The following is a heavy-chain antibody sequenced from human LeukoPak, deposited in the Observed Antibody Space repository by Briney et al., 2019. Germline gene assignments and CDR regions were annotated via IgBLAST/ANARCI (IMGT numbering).Heavy chain of an antibody. J-gene: IGHJ4*02. CDR1: GGSISSYY. CDR2: IYYSGST. Sequence: SETLSLTCTVSGGSISSYYWSWIRQPPGKGLEGIGYIYYSGSTNYNPSLKSRVTISVDTSKNQFSLKLSSVTAADTAVYYCSRALGYSSGWYSLDYWGQGTLVTVSS. D-gene: IGHD6-13*01. CDR3: SRALGYSSGWYSLDY. V-gene: IGHV4-59*01.